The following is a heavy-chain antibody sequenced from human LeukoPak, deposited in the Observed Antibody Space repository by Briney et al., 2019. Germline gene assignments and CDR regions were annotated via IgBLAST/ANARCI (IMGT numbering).Heavy chain of an antibody. V-gene: IGHV3-30-3*01. CDR1: GFTFSSYA. CDR3: ARDMPSQSGYDFYHGAFDI. J-gene: IGHJ3*02. D-gene: IGHD5-12*01. CDR2: ISYDGNNK. Sequence: GGSLRLSCAASGFTFSSYAIHWVRQAPGKGLEWVAVISYDGNNKYYADSVKGRFTISRDNSKNTLYLQMNSLRAEDTAVYYCARDMPSQSGYDFYHGAFDIWGQGTMITVSS.